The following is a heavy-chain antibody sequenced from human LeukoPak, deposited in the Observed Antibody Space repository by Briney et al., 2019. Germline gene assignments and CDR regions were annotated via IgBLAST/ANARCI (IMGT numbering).Heavy chain of an antibody. V-gene: IGHV3-30-3*01. CDR3: ARTYYYDSSGYIDAFDI. D-gene: IGHD3-22*01. Sequence: GGSLRLSCAASGFAFSTYTMHWVRQPPGKGLEWVAVISIGGSIKYYADSVKGRFTISRDNSKNTLYLQMNSLRPEDTAVYYCARTYYYDSSGYIDAFDIWGQGTMVTVSS. CDR2: ISIGGSIK. CDR1: GFAFSTYT. J-gene: IGHJ3*02.